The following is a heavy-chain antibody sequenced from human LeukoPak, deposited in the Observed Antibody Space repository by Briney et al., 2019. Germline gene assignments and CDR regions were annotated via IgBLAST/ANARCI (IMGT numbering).Heavy chain of an antibody. J-gene: IGHJ6*02. CDR3: ACLYQWQVSYYSHGMDV. Sequence: ASVKVSCKASGYTFTDYYMHWVRQAPGQGLEWVGRINPNTGGTNNAQRFQGRVTLTRDTSITTAYMELSSLRSDDTAIYYCACLYQWQVSYYSHGMDVWGQGTTVTVSS. CDR2: INPNTGGT. D-gene: IGHD6-19*01. CDR1: GYTFTDYY. V-gene: IGHV1-2*06.